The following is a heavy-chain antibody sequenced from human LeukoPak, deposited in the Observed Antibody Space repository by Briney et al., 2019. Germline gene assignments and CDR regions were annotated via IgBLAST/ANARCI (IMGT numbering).Heavy chain of an antibody. J-gene: IGHJ6*01. CDR1: GFPPDAYA. D-gene: IGHD1-26*01. CDR3: GTWAFYHGLDV. Sequence: PGGPLRLSCVPSGFPPDAYAMHGAPHPRGRGRGGVCNINADGGRTYYADSVKGRFTISRDNSKNSLYLEMTSLRAEDSALYYCGTWAFYHGLDVCGRGTTVTVSS. V-gene: IGHV3-43*02. CDR2: INADGGRT.